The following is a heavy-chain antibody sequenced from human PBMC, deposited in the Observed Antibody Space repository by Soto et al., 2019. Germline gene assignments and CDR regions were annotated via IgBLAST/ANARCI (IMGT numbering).Heavy chain of an antibody. CDR3: AREVAARPDYYYYGMDV. J-gene: IGHJ6*02. V-gene: IGHV4-31*03. Sequence: SETLSLTCTVSGGSISSGGYYWSWIRQHPWKGLEWIGYIYYSGSTYYNPSLKSRVTISVDTSKNQFSLKLSSVTAADTAVYYCAREVAARPDYYYYGMDVWGQGTTVTVS. CDR1: GGSISSGGYY. D-gene: IGHD6-6*01. CDR2: IYYSGST.